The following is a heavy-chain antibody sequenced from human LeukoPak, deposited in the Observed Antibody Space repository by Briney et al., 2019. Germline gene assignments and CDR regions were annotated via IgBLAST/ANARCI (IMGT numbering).Heavy chain of an antibody. V-gene: IGHV1-69*04. CDR1: GYTFTSYG. Sequence: PGASVKVSCKASGYTFTSYGISWVRQAPGQGLEWMGRIIPILGIANYAQKFQGRVTITADKSTSTAYMELSSLRSEDTAVYYCAREFDKRYTPGHNWFDPWGQGTLVTVSS. CDR3: AREFDKRYTPGHNWFDP. CDR2: IIPILGIA. J-gene: IGHJ5*02. D-gene: IGHD3-16*02.